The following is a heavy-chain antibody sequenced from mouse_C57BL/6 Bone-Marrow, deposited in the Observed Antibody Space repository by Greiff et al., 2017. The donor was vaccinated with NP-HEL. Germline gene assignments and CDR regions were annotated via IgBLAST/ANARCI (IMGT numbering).Heavy chain of an antibody. Sequence: EVNLVESGGDLVKPGGSLKLSCAASGFTFSSYGMSWVRQTPDKRLEWVATISSGGSYTYYPDSVKGRFTISRDNAKNTLYLQMSSLKSEDTAMYYCARLTTMVPWFAYWGQGTLVTVSA. J-gene: IGHJ3*01. CDR3: ARLTTMVPWFAY. CDR1: GFTFSSYG. CDR2: ISSGGSYT. D-gene: IGHD2-2*01. V-gene: IGHV5-6*01.